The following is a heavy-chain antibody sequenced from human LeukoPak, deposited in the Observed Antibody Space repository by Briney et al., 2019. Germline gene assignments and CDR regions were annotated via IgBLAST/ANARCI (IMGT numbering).Heavy chain of an antibody. CDR3: VRGRGNGRPENYFDY. D-gene: IGHD2-8*01. CDR1: GYTFTSYD. V-gene: IGHV1-8*01. J-gene: IGHJ4*02. Sequence: ASVKVSCKASGYTFTSYDINWVRQATGQGLEWMGWRNPNSGNTGYVQKFQGRVTMTRNTSISTAFMELSSLRSEDTAIYYCVRGRGNGRPENYFDYWGQGTLVTVPS. CDR2: RNPNSGNT.